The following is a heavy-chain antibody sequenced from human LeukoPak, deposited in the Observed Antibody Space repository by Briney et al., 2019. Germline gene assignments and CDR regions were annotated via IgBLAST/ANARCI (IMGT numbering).Heavy chain of an antibody. D-gene: IGHD2-15*01. J-gene: IGHJ4*02. CDR2: IWYDGSNK. Sequence: PGGSPRLSCAASGFTFITYAMHWVRQAPGKGLEWVAVIWYDGSNKYYADSVKGRFTISRDNSKNTLYLQMNSLRAEDTAVYYCARDAGYCNGGSCYPGQFDYWGQGTLVTVSS. CDR1: GFTFITYA. CDR3: ARDAGYCNGGSCYPGQFDY. V-gene: IGHV3-33*08.